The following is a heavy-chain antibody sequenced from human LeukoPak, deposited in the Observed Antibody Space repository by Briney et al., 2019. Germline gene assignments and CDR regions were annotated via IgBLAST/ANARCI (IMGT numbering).Heavy chain of an antibody. Sequence: PSETLSLTCTVSGGSISSYYWSWVRQPPGKGLEWVGDIYYSGSTNYNPSLKSRVTISVDTSKNQFSLKLSSVTAADTAVYYCAREKRDGYGNDAFDIWGQGTMVTVSS. CDR2: IYYSGST. CDR1: GGSISSYY. D-gene: IGHD5-24*01. V-gene: IGHV4-59*01. CDR3: AREKRDGYGNDAFDI. J-gene: IGHJ3*02.